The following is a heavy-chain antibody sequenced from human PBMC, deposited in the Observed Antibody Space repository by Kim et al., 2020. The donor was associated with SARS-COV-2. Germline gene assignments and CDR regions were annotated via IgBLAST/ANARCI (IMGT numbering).Heavy chain of an antibody. CDR3: ARANSIVGAKRSLDY. J-gene: IGHJ4*02. D-gene: IGHD1-26*01. V-gene: IGHV4-34*01. CDR1: GGSFSGYY. Sequence: SETLSLTCAVYGGSFSGYYWSWIRQPPGKGLEWIGEINHSGSTNYNPSLKSRVTISVDTSKNQFSLKLSSVTAADTAVYYCARANSIVGAKRSLDYWGQGTLVTVSS. CDR2: INHSGST.